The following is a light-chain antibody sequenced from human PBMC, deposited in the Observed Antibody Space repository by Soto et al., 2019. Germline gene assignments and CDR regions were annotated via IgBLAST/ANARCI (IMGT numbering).Light chain of an antibody. CDR1: NIGCKS. V-gene: IGLV3-21*04. CDR2: YDS. CDR3: QVWDSSIDHVV. Sequence: SYELTQPPSVSVAPGKTARITCGGNNIGCKSVHWYQQKPGQAPVLVIYYDSDRPSGIPERFSGSNSGNTATLTISRVEAGDEADYYCQVWDSSIDHVVFGGGTKLTVL. J-gene: IGLJ2*01.